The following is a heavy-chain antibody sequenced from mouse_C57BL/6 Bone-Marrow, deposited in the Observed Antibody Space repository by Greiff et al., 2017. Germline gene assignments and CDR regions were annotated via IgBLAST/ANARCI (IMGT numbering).Heavy chain of an antibody. D-gene: IGHD2-3*01. CDR2: IYPGSGST. J-gene: IGHJ4*01. Sequence: QVQLQQPGAELVKPGASVKMSCKASGYTFTSYWITWVKQRPGQGLEWIGDIYPGSGSTNYNEQFKSKATLTVDTSSSTAYMQLSSLTSEDSAVYYCARDYDGYYRDAMAYWDQGTSVTVAS. CDR3: ARDYDGYYRDAMAY. V-gene: IGHV1-55*01. CDR1: GYTFTSYW.